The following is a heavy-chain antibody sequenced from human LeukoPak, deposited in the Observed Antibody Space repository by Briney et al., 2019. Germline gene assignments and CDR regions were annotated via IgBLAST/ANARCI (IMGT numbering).Heavy chain of an antibody. J-gene: IGHJ6*03. CDR3: ARLTKNDSGTYRFGKKKRGYMDV. CDR2: MNHSGST. D-gene: IGHD3-10*01. V-gene: IGHV4-34*01. CDR1: GVSISTYY. Sequence: SETLSLTCTVSGVSISTYYWSWIRQPPGKGLEWIGEMNHSGSTNYNPSLKSRVTISVDTSKNQFSLKLSSVTAADTAVYYCARLTKNDSGTYRFGKKKRGYMDVWGKGTTVTISS.